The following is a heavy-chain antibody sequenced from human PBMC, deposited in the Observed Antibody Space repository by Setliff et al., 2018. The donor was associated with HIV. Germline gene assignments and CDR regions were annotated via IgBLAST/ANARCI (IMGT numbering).Heavy chain of an antibody. V-gene: IGHV4-34*01. CDR2: INHDRTT. D-gene: IGHD3-3*01. Sequence: SETLSLTCAVDGGSLSGYYWSWIRQPPGKGLEWIGEINHDRTTNYNPTLKSRVTISVDTSKNQFSLTLNSVTAADTAVYYCARGSRQLTIFGVVFKTNYYFMDVWVKGTAVTVSS. CDR1: GGSLSGYY. CDR3: ARGSRQLTIFGVVFKTNYYFMDV. J-gene: IGHJ6*03.